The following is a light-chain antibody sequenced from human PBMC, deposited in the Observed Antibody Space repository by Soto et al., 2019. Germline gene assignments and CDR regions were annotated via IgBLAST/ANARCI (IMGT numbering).Light chain of an antibody. V-gene: IGLV2-11*01. CDR3: CSYVGASIYV. J-gene: IGLJ1*01. CDR1: SSDVGGYNY. Sequence: QSVLTQPRSVSGSPGQSVAISCTGTSSDVGGYNYVSWYQQHPGKAPKLIIYDVTKRPSGVPDRFSGSSSGNTAPLTISGLQAEDEADYYCCSYVGASIYVFGTGTKVTVL. CDR2: DVT.